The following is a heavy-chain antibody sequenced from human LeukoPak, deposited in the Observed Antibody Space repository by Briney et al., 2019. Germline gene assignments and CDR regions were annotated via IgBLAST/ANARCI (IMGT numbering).Heavy chain of an antibody. CDR1: GFTFFSYG. V-gene: IGHV3-30*18. D-gene: IGHD2-15*01. CDR2: ISHDGSKI. Sequence: GGSLRLSCAASGFTFFSYGMHWVRQAPGKGLEWVAVISHDGSKIHYGNSVKGRFTISRDNYKSTLYLQMNSLKPEDTAVYYCAKDPYRVVVATGNYLDPWGQGTLVTVSS. CDR3: AKDPYRVVVATGNYLDP. J-gene: IGHJ5*02.